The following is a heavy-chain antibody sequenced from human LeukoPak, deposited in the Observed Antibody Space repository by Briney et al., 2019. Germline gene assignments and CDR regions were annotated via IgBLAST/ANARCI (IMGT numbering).Heavy chain of an antibody. CDR2: INSDGSST. J-gene: IGHJ4*02. D-gene: IGHD5-24*01. V-gene: IGHV3-74*01. CDR3: AKDLGAGSVATSPGFDY. CDR1: GFTFSSNW. Sequence: GGSLRLSCAASGFTFSSNWMHWVRQGPGKGLVWVSRINSDGSSTSYADSVKGRFTISRDNAKTSLYLQMNSLRAEDTALYYCAKDLGAGSVATSPGFDYWGQGTLVTVSS.